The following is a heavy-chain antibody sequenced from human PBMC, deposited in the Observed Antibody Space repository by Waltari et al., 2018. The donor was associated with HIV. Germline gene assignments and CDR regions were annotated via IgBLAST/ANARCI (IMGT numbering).Heavy chain of an antibody. CDR1: VLPVRSKF. CDR3: ARVRSTMGRFQGFDY. D-gene: IGHD1-26*01. J-gene: IGHJ4*02. CDR2: IYSGGST. Sequence: EVQLVETGGGLIQPGGSLRLSCAASVLPVRSKFMHWVRQAPGKGLEWVSLIYSGGSTYYADSVKGRFTISRDNSKNTLYLQMNSLRAEDTAVYYCARVRSTMGRFQGFDYWGQGTLVTVSS. V-gene: IGHV3-53*02.